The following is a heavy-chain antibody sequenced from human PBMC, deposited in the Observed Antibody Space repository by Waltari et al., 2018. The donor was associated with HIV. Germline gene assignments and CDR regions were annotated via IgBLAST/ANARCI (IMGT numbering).Heavy chain of an antibody. Sequence: EVQLVQSGGGLVQPGGSRRLSCAASGLSVSRYWMHWVRQIPGQGLVWVSLFNPGGNTINYAGSVGDRFTISRDYAKNTLYLQMDSLGEEDTAMYYCVKDMFGEYDYWGQGTLVTVSS. V-gene: IGHV3-74*01. J-gene: IGHJ4*02. CDR1: GLSVSRYW. D-gene: IGHD3-10*02. CDR3: VKDMFGEYDY. CDR2: FNPGGNTI.